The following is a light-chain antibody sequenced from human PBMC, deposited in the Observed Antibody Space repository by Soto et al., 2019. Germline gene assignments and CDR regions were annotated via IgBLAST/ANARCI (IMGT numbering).Light chain of an antibody. CDR1: SSDVGAYNY. V-gene: IGLV2-14*01. CDR2: EVS. Sequence: QSALTQPASVSGSPGQSITISCTGTSSDVGAYNYVSWYQQHPGKAPKLMIFEVSNRASGVSIRFSGSKSGNTASLTISGLQAEDEADYYCSSYTTSGTLVFGGGTKLTVL. J-gene: IGLJ2*01. CDR3: SSYTTSGTLV.